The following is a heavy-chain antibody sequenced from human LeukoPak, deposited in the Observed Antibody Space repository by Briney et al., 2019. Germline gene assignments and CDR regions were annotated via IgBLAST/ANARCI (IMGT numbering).Heavy chain of an antibody. CDR2: ISGNGGST. V-gene: IGHV3-23*01. Sequence: AGSLSLSCAASGFTVSSNYMSWVRQAPGKGLEWVSTISGNGGSTSYADSVRGRFTISRDNSKNTLYLQMNSLRAEDTAVYFCATRSSSYYFDYWGQGTLVTVSS. J-gene: IGHJ4*02. CDR1: GFTVSSNY. CDR3: ATRSSSYYFDY.